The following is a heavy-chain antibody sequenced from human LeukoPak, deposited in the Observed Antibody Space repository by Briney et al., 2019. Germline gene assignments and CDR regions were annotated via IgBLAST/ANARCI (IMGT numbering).Heavy chain of an antibody. Sequence: ASVKVSCKASGYTFTSYGISWVRQAPGQGLEWMGWISAYNGNTNYAQKLQGRVTMTTDTSTSTAYMELRSLRSDGTAVYYCARDAYSNRYYYYYYMDVWGKGTTVTVSS. J-gene: IGHJ6*03. CDR2: ISAYNGNT. V-gene: IGHV1-18*01. D-gene: IGHD4-11*01. CDR3: ARDAYSNRYYYYYYMDV. CDR1: GYTFTSYG.